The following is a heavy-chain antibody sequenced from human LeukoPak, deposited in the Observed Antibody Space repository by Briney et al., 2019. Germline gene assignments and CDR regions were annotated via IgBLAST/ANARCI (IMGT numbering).Heavy chain of an antibody. D-gene: IGHD5-24*01. J-gene: IGHJ3*02. CDR1: GYTFDNYG. V-gene: IGHV1-18*01. CDR3: ARDFGMFTISHGDAFAI. CDR2: ISAYDGNT. Sequence: GASVKVSCKASGYTFDNYGISWVRRAPGQGLEWMGWISAYDGNTNYANKLQGRVTMTTDASTSTAFMELRSLTSDDTAVYFCARDFGMFTISHGDAFAIWGQGTVVTVSS.